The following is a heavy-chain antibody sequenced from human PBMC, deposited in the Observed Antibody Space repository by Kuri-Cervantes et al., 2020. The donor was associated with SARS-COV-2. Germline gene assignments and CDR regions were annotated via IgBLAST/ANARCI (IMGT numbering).Heavy chain of an antibody. CDR3: AKESLLPSPGFGVVITEGGFDY. Sequence: ESLKISCAVSGYSISSYYWSWIRQPPGKGLEWIGYIYYSGSTYYNPSLKSRVTISVDTSKNQFSLKLSSVTAADTAVYYCAKESLLPSPGFGVVITEGGFDYWGQGALVTVSS. V-gene: IGHV4-59*12. CDR2: IYYSGST. J-gene: IGHJ4*02. CDR1: GYSISSYY. D-gene: IGHD3-3*01.